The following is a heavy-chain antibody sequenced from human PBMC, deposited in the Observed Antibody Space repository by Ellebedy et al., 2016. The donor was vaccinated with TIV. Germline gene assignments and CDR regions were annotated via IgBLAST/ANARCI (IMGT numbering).Heavy chain of an antibody. CDR1: GGSISSCSYY. V-gene: IGHV4-39*01. CDR2: IYYSGST. J-gene: IGHJ4*02. CDR3: ASLRAYSGYDLPFDY. Sequence: SETLSLTCTVSGGSISSCSYYWGWIRQPPGKGLEWIGSIYYSGSTYYNPSLKSRVTISVDTSKNQFSLKLSSVTAADTAVYYCASLRAYSGYDLPFDYWGQGTLVTVSS. D-gene: IGHD5-12*01.